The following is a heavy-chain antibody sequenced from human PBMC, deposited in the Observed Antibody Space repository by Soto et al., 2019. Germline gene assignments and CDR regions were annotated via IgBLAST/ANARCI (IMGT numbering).Heavy chain of an antibody. D-gene: IGHD2-2*01. CDR2: MNPNSGNT. Sequence: GASVKFSCKASGYTFTSYDINWVRQATVQGLEWMGWMNPNSGNTGYAQKFQGRVTMTRNTSISTAYMELSSLRSEDTAVYYCARLGSMGYYYYYMDVWGKGTTVTVSS. V-gene: IGHV1-8*01. CDR1: GYTFTSYD. J-gene: IGHJ6*03. CDR3: ARLGSMGYYYYYMDV.